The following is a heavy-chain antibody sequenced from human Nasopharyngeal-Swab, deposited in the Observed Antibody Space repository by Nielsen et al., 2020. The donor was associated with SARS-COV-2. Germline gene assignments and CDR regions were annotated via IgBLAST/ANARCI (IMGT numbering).Heavy chain of an antibody. D-gene: IGHD3-22*01. CDR3: TRRADYYDNSGYYLSKGGPFDY. J-gene: IGHJ4*02. V-gene: IGHV3-7*03. CDR2: IKQDGSEK. Sequence: VRQAPGKGLEWVANIKQDGSEKYYVDSVKGRFTISRDNAKNSLYLQMNSLKTEDTAVYYCTRRADYYDNSGYYLSKGGPFDYWGQGTLVTVSS.